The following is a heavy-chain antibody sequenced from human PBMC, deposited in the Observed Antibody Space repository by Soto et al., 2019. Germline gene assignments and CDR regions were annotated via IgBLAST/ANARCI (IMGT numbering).Heavy chain of an antibody. CDR3: ARGAINYSYQDV. CDR2: IKRDGSTT. Sequence: GALRLSCRASGFTFSDYWRHWLRQAPGKGLEWVSRIKRDGSTTNYADSVKGRFTISRDNAKNTLYLEMNSLRVEDTADYYCARGAINYSYQDVCGEGTTVTVSS. CDR1: GFTFSDYW. J-gene: IGHJ6*03. V-gene: IGHV3-74*01.